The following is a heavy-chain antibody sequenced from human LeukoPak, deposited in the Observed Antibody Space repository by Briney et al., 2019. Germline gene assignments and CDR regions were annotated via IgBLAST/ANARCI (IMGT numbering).Heavy chain of an antibody. Sequence: SETLSLTCTVSGGSISSSSYYWGWIRQPPGKGLEWIGSVHHSGRTYYNPSLKSRVTISVDTSKNQFSLKLNSVTAADTAVYYCARDHLANLASRLFDPWGEGSLVTVSS. CDR3: ARDHLANLASRLFDP. D-gene: IGHD3-3*01. V-gene: IGHV4-39*07. J-gene: IGHJ5*02. CDR1: GGSISSSSYY. CDR2: VHHSGRT.